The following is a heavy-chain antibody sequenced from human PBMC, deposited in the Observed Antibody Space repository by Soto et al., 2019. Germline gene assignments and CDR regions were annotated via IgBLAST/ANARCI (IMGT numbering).Heavy chain of an antibody. D-gene: IGHD3-16*01. CDR1: GCAFGNFG. V-gene: IGHV3-30*03. J-gene: IGHJ4*02. Sequence: QVPLVESGGGVVQPGRSLRLSCAASGCAFGNFGMHWFRQAPGQGLEWVALISPNGGNKDYGASVKGRFTISRDNDQNAVFLEMNSLRGADTALYVCAREGRFGSFFDHWRQGPLVTVSS. CDR2: ISPNGGNK. CDR3: AREGRFGSFFDH.